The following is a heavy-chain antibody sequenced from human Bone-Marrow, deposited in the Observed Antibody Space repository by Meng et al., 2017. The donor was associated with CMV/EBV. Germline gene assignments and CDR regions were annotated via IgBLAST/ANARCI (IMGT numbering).Heavy chain of an antibody. CDR1: GFTFSSYW. J-gene: IGHJ6*02. V-gene: IGHV3-30*02. D-gene: IGHD6-13*01. Sequence: GESLKISCAASGFTFSSYWMSWVRQAPGKGLEWVAFIRYDGSNKYYADSVKGRFTISRDNSKNTLYLQMNSLRAEDTAVYYCAKGTIAAAEPENYYYYYGMDVWGQGTTVTVSS. CDR3: AKGTIAAAEPENYYYYYGMDV. CDR2: IRYDGSNK.